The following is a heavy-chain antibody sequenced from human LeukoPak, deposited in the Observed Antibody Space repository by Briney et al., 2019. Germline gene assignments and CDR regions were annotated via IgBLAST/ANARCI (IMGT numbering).Heavy chain of an antibody. D-gene: IGHD6-13*01. CDR1: GFTFSSYG. J-gene: IGHJ5*02. V-gene: IGHV3-7*04. CDR3: ARGHSSSPNWFDP. Sequence: PGGSLRLSCAASGFTFSSYGMHWVRQAPGKGLEWVASIKQDGSEKYYVDSVKGRFTISRDNAKNSLYLQMNSLRAEDTAVYYCARGHSSSPNWFDPWGQGTLVTVSS. CDR2: IKQDGSEK.